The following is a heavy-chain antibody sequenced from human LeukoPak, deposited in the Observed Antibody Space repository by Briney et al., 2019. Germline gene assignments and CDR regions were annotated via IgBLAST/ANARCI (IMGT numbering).Heavy chain of an antibody. J-gene: IGHJ2*01. CDR1: GGSISGYY. CDR2: IYYSGST. V-gene: IGHV4-59*01. Sequence: SETLSLTCTVSGGSISGYYYNWIRQPPGKGLEWIVYIYYSGSTNYNPSLKSRVTISLDTSKNQFSLKLSSVTTADTAVYYCARSVVSLYWYFDLWGRGTLVTVSS. CDR3: ARSVVSLYWYFDL. D-gene: IGHD4-23*01.